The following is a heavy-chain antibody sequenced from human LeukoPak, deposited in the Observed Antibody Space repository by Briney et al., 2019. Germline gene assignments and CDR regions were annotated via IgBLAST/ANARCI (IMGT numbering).Heavy chain of an antibody. Sequence: GGSLRLSCAASGFTFDDFSMNWVRQVPGKGLEWVSTINWNGGSTGCADSVKGRFTISRDNAKNSLYLQMNSLRAEDTALYYCARARDSSGFSSLDYWGQGTLVTVSS. CDR1: GFTFDDFS. V-gene: IGHV3-20*04. CDR3: ARARDSSGFSSLDY. CDR2: INWNGGST. J-gene: IGHJ4*02. D-gene: IGHD3-22*01.